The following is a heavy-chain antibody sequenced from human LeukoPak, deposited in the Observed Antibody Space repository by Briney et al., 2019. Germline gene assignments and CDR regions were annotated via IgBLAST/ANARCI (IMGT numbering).Heavy chain of an antibody. CDR3: AKAELRLGELPSNYFYYGMDV. D-gene: IGHD3-16*02. CDR2: IIPILGIA. J-gene: IGHJ6*02. Sequence: SVKVSCKASGGTFSSYAISWVRQAPGQGLEWMGRIIPILGIANYAQKFQGRVTITADKSTSTAYMELSSLRSEDTAVYYCAKAELRLGELPSNYFYYGMDVWGQGTTVTVSS. CDR1: GGTFSSYA. V-gene: IGHV1-69*04.